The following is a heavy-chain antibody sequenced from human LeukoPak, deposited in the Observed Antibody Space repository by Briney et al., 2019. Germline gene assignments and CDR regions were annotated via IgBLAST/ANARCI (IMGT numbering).Heavy chain of an antibody. CDR1: GYTFTGYY. J-gene: IGHJ6*02. V-gene: IGHV1-18*04. Sequence: ASVKVSCKASGYTFTGYYMHWVRQAPGQGLEWMGWVSAYSGNTNYAQKFQGRVTMTADTFTTTAYMELRSLRYDDAAVYYCARWNYYGSGRDYYYGMDVWGQGTTVTVSS. CDR2: VSAYSGNT. CDR3: ARWNYYGSGRDYYYGMDV. D-gene: IGHD3-10*01.